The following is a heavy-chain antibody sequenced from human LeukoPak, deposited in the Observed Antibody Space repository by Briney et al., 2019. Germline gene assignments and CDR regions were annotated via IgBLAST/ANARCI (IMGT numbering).Heavy chain of an antibody. CDR1: GYTFTYYY. J-gene: IGHJ4*02. Sequence: ASVTVSCKASGYTFTYYYMHWVRQAPGQGLEWMGWINPNSGGTNYAQKFQGRVTMTRDTSISTAYMELSRLRSDDTAVYYCASITMVRGVQYYFDYWGQGTLVTVSS. CDR2: INPNSGGT. V-gene: IGHV1-2*02. CDR3: ASITMVRGVQYYFDY. D-gene: IGHD3-10*01.